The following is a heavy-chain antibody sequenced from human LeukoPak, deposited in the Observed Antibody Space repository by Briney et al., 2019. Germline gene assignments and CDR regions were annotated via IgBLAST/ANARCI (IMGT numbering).Heavy chain of an antibody. J-gene: IGHJ4*02. CDR1: GFTFDDYA. CDR3: AKPVFEGYCSGGSCYESTYFDY. CDR2: ISWNSGSI. V-gene: IGHV3-9*01. D-gene: IGHD2-15*01. Sequence: AGGSLRLSCAASGFTFDDYAMHWVRQAPGKGLEWVSGISWNSGSIGYADSVKGRFTISRDNAKNSLYLQMNSLRAEDTAVYYCAKPVFEGYCSGGSCYESTYFDYWGQGTLVTVSS.